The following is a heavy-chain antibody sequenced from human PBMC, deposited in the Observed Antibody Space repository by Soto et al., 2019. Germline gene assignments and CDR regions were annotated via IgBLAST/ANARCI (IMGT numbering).Heavy chain of an antibody. D-gene: IGHD3-9*01. J-gene: IGHJ4*02. Sequence: EVELLESGGGLGQPGGSLRLSCEASGFTFSDYWMHWVRQVPGRGLVWVARINDNGAITRYADSVKGRFTVSRDNANSTMFLQMSSLTADDTAIYYCARGRKYDVLTGYNDYWGQGTLVTVSS. CDR3: ARGRKYDVLTGYNDY. CDR2: INDNGAIT. CDR1: GFTFSDYW. V-gene: IGHV3-74*01.